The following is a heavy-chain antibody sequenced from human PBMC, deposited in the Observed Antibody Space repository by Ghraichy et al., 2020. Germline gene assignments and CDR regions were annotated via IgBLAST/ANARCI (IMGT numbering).Heavy chain of an antibody. CDR3: ARDRERYSGSGSSFDY. V-gene: IGHV6-1*01. Sequence: SQTLSLTCAISGDSVSSNRAGWNWIRQSPSRGLEWLGRTYYRSKWNNDFALSVKSRITIKPDTSKNHFSLQLNSVTPEDTAVYYCARDRERYSGSGSSFDYWGQGPRVTVSS. D-gene: IGHD3-10*01. J-gene: IGHJ4*02. CDR1: GDSVSSNRAG. CDR2: TYYRSKWNN.